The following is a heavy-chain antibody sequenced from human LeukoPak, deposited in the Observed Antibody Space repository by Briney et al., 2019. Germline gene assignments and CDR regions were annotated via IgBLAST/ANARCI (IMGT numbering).Heavy chain of an antibody. V-gene: IGHV1-18*01. CDR3: ARVRNYYDSSGYSDY. D-gene: IGHD3-22*01. CDR1: GYTFTSYG. CDR2: ISAYNGNT. J-gene: IGHJ4*02. Sequence: ASVKVSCKASGYTFTSYGISWLRQAPGQGLEWMGWISAYNGNTNYAQKLQGRVTMTTDTSTSTAYMELRSLRSDDTAVYYCARVRNYYDSSGYSDYWGQGTLVTVSS.